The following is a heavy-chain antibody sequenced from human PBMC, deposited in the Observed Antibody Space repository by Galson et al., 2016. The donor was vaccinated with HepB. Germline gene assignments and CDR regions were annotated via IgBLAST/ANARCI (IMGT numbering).Heavy chain of an antibody. CDR2: ISGSGAST. CDR3: ARDPGFRNGMDV. J-gene: IGHJ6*02. V-gene: IGHV3-23*01. CDR1: GFPLSSYV. Sequence: SLRLSCAASGFPLSSYVMSWVRQAPGKGLEWVAGISGSGASTYYGDSMKGRFTISGDTSKNTVFLQMNSLRGEDTAVYYCARDPGFRNGMDVWGQGTTVTVS.